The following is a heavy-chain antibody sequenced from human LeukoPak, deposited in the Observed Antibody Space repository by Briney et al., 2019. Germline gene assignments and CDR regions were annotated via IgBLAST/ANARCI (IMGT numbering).Heavy chain of an antibody. CDR2: IYYSGST. CDR1: GGSISSGGYY. V-gene: IGHV4-31*03. D-gene: IGHD1-26*01. J-gene: IGHJ6*03. Sequence: SETLPLTCTVSGGSISSGGYYWSWIRQHPGKGLEWIGYIYYSGSTYYNPSLKSRVTISVDTSKNQFSLKLSSVTAADTAVYYCARRESYYYYYMDVWGKGTTVTVSS. CDR3: ARRESYYYYYMDV.